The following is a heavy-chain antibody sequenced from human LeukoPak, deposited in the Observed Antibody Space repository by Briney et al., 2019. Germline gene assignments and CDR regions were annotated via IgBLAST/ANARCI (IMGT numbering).Heavy chain of an antibody. D-gene: IGHD3-22*01. V-gene: IGHV4-61*02. CDR1: GGSISSGSYY. CDR2: IYTSGST. J-gene: IGHJ4*02. CDR3: AKRVHYDTSAAYFDY. Sequence: PSQTLSLTCTVSGGSISSGSYYWSWIRQPAGKGLEWIGRIYTSGSTNYNPSLKSRVTISVDTSKNQFSLKLSSVTAADTAVYYCAKRVHYDTSAAYFDYWGQGTLVTVSS.